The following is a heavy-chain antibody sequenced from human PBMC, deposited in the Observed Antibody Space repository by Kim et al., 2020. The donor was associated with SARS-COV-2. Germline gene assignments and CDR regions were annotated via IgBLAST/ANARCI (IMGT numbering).Heavy chain of an antibody. CDR3: AKDRSDGWFLFDY. V-gene: IGHV3-9*01. Sequence: GGSLRLSCAASGFTFDDYAMHWVRQAPGKGLEWVSGISWNSGSIGYADSVKGRFTISRDNAKNSLYLQMNSLRAEDTALYYCAKDRSDGWFLFDYWGQGTLVTVSS. J-gene: IGHJ4*02. D-gene: IGHD3-10*01. CDR2: ISWNSGSI. CDR1: GFTFDDYA.